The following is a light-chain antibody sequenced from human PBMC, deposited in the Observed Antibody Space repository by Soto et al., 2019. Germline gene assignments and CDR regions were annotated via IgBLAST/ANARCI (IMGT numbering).Light chain of an antibody. Sequence: DMEMTQSPSSLSASVGDRVTITCRASQSISNYLNWYQHKPGKVPKLLIYAASSLQSGVPIRFSGSGSGTHFTLTINSLQPEDFATYYCQQSYGTPLTFGGGTKIEIK. CDR2: AAS. J-gene: IGKJ4*01. V-gene: IGKV1-39*01. CDR3: QQSYGTPLT. CDR1: QSISNY.